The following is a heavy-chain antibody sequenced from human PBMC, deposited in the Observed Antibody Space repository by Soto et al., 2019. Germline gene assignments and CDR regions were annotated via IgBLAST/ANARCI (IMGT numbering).Heavy chain of an antibody. J-gene: IGHJ4*02. CDR2: INPSGGST. Sequence: ASVKVSCKASGYTFTSYYMHWVRQAPGQGLEWMGIINPSGGSTSYAQKFQGRVTMTRDTSTSTVYMELSSLRSEDTAVYYCARDLWYYYDSRGSGLASWGPGTLVTVSS. D-gene: IGHD3-22*01. V-gene: IGHV1-46*01. CDR3: ARDLWYYYDSRGSGLAS. CDR1: GYTFTSYY.